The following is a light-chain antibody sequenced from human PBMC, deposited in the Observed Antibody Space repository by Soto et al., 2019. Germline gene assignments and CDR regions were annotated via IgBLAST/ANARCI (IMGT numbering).Light chain of an antibody. V-gene: IGKV4-1*01. Sequence: DIAMTQSPDSLAVSLGERATVNCKSSQSILYSSNNKKYLAWYQQKPGHPPKLLIYWASTRESGVPDRFSGSGSGTDFTLTISSLQAEDVAVYYCQQYYSIPPTFGQGTKVEIK. CDR1: QSILYSSNNKKY. J-gene: IGKJ1*01. CDR2: WAS. CDR3: QQYYSIPPT.